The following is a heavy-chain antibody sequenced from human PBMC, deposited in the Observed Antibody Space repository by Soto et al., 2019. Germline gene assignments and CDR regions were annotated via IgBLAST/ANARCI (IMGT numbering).Heavy chain of an antibody. V-gene: IGHV6-1*01. J-gene: IGHJ4*02. CDR1: VDSVSSNSAT. CDR2: TYYRSKWSN. Sequence: TCAISVDSVSSNSATWDWIRQSPSRGLEWLVRTYYRSKWSNDYAVSVKSRITITPDTSKNHFSLQLSSLTPEDTTVYYCAKLTGSGGKWGQGTLVTVSS. D-gene: IGHD3-9*01. CDR3: AKLTGSGGK.